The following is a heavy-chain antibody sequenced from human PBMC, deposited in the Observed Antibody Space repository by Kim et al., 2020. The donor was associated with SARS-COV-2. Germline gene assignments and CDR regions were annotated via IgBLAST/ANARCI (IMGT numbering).Heavy chain of an antibody. J-gene: IGHJ4*02. CDR2: KPDGSEK. CDR3: ARGGH. Sequence: KPDGSEKYYVDSVKGRFTISRDNAKNSLSLQMNSLRAEDTAVYYCARGGHWGQGSMVTVSS. V-gene: IGHV3-7*01. D-gene: IGHD1-26*01.